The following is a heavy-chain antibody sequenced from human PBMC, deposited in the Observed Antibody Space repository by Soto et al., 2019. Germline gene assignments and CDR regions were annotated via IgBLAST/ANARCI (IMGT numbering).Heavy chain of an antibody. J-gene: IGHJ4*02. CDR1: GYTFTSSG. D-gene: IGHD3-22*01. CDR2: INPVGGST. Sequence: ASVKVSCKASGYTFTSSGMSWVRQAPGQGLEWMGIINPVGGSTTYAQKFQGRVTVTIDTSTSTVYMELSSLRSEDTALYYCVRGLGYYPHLDYWGQGALVTVSS. CDR3: VRGLGYYPHLDY. V-gene: IGHV1-46*01.